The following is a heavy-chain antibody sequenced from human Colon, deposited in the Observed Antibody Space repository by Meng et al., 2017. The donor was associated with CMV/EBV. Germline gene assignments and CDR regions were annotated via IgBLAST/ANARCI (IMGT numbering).Heavy chain of an antibody. V-gene: IGHV3-43*01. CDR1: GFTFADYT. CDR3: AKGTAATTVPDFDS. J-gene: IGHJ4*02. D-gene: IGHD4-17*01. Sequence: GGSLRLSCEVSGFTFADYTMNWVRHAPGKGLEWISVISCDGSSKTYADSVRGRFAISRDNSKNSLFLQLSSLRVEDTALYYCAKGTAATTVPDFDSWGQGTLVTVSS. CDR2: ISCDGSSK.